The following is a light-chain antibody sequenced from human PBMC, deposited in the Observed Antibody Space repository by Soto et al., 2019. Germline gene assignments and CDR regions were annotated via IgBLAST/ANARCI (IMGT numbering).Light chain of an antibody. Sequence: DLQMTQFPSSLSASVGDRVTITYRASQDIRTFLAWYQQRPGKVPKLLIYAASTLQSGVPSRFSGSGSGTDFTLIISSLQPEDVATYYCQKYNIAPWTFGHGTRVEI. CDR2: AAS. CDR3: QKYNIAPWT. J-gene: IGKJ1*01. CDR1: QDIRTF. V-gene: IGKV1-27*01.